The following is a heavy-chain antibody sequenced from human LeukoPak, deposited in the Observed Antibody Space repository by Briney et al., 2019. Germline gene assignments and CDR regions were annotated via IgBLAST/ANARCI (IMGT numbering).Heavy chain of an antibody. Sequence: GGSLRLSCAASGFTFSNAWMSWVRQAPGKGLEWVGRIKSKTDGGTTDYAAPVKGRFTISRDDSKNTLYLQMNSLKTEDTAVYYCTTDRKYYYGMDVWGQGTTVTVSS. V-gene: IGHV3-15*01. CDR3: TTDRKYYYGMDV. CDR1: GFTFSNAW. CDR2: IKSKTDGGTT. J-gene: IGHJ6*02.